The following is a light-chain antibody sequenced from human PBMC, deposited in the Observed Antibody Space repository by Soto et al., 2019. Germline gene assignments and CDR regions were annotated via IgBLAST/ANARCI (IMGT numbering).Light chain of an antibody. V-gene: IGKV3-11*01. CDR2: DAS. CDR3: QQRSNWPPIT. J-gene: IGKJ5*01. CDR1: QSVKTF. Sequence: EVVMTQSPDTLSVSPGESATLSCRASQSVKTFLVWYQQKPAQAPRLLIYDASHRATGIPARFSGSGSGTDFTLTISSLQPEDAAVYYCQQRSNWPPITFGQGTRLEIK.